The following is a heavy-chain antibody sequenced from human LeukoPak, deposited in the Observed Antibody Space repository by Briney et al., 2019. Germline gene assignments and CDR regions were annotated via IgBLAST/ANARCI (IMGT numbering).Heavy chain of an antibody. CDR3: TRDPRHFDS. D-gene: IGHD6-6*01. CDR1: GFTFSDSY. V-gene: IGHV3-11*04. CDR2: ISGSGHDI. J-gene: IGHJ5*01. Sequence: GGSLRLSCAASGFTFSDSYMTWVRQAPGKGVEWVAYISGSGHDINYSDSVKGRFTISRDNAKNSLYLQMSSLRGEDTAVYYCTRDPRHFDSCGQGTLVTVSS.